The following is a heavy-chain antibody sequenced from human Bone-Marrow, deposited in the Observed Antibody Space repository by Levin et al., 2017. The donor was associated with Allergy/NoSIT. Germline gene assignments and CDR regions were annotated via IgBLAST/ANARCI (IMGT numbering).Heavy chain of an antibody. CDR3: ARVSGDYFMPPELRGNYDYYGMDV. V-gene: IGHV3-7*01. CDR2: IKQDGSEK. D-gene: IGHD2-21*02. Sequence: GGSLRLSCAASGFTFSSYWMSWVRQAPGKGLEWVANIKQDGSEKYYVDSVKGRFTISRDNAKNSLYLQMNSLRAEDTAVYYCARVSGDYFMPPELRGNYDYYGMDVWGQGTTVTVSS. CDR1: GFTFSSYW. J-gene: IGHJ6*02.